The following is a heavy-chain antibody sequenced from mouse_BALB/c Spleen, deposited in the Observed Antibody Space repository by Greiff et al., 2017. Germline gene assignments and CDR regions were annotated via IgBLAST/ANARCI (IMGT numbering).Heavy chain of an antibody. V-gene: IGHV5-6-3*01. CDR3: ARDGYYGFAY. CDR2: INSNGGST. J-gene: IGHJ3*01. Sequence: EVKLMESGGGLVQPGGSLKLSCAASGFTFSSYGMSWVRQTPDKRLELVATINSNGGSTYYPDSVKGRFTISRDNAKNTLYLQMSSLKSEDTAMYYCARDGYYGFAYWGQGTLVTVSA. D-gene: IGHD2-3*01. CDR1: GFTFSSYG.